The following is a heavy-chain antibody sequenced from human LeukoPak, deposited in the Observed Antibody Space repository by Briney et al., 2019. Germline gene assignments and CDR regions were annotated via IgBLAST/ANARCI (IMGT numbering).Heavy chain of an antibody. CDR3: ARGIVVVRSWFDP. Sequence: PSETLSLTCTVSGGSISSGDYYWSWIRQPPGKGLEWIGYIYYSGSTYYNPSLKSRFTISVDTSKNQFSLKLSSVTAADTAVYYCARGIVVVRSWFDPWGQGTLVTVSS. D-gene: IGHD2-15*01. V-gene: IGHV4-30-4*08. CDR2: IYYSGST. CDR1: GGSISSGDYY. J-gene: IGHJ5*02.